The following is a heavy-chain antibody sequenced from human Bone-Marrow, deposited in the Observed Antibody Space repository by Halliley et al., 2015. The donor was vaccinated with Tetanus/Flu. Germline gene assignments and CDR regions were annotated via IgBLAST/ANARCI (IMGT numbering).Heavy chain of an antibody. D-gene: IGHD2-2*02. J-gene: IGHJ6*02. Sequence: GSNKYYADSVKGRFTISRDNSKNTLYLQMNSLRAEDTAVYYCARGGYCSSTSCYKPYYYGMDVWGQGTTVTVSS. CDR3: ARGGYCSSTSCYKPYYYGMDV. CDR2: GSNK. V-gene: IGHV3-33*01.